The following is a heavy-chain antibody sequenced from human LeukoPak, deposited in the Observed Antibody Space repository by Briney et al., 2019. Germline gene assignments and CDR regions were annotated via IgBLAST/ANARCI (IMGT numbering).Heavy chain of an antibody. CDR3: AKAYFGVVIVFDY. Sequence: GGSLRLSCAASGFTFSSYAMSWVRQAPGKGLEWVSAFSGSGGSTYYAESVKGWFTISRDNSKNTLYLQMNSLRAEDTAVYYCAKAYFGVVIVFDYWGQGTLVTVSS. D-gene: IGHD3-3*01. J-gene: IGHJ4*02. V-gene: IGHV3-23*01. CDR2: FSGSGGST. CDR1: GFTFSSYA.